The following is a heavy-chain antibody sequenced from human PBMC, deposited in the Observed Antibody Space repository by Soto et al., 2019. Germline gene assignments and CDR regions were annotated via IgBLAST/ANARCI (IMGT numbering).Heavy chain of an antibody. CDR2: IIPIFGTA. Sequence: GASVKVSCKASGGTFSSYAISWVRQAPGQGLEWMGGIIPIFGTANYAQKFQGRVTITADESTSTAYMELSSLRSEDTAVYHCARGGPEGPPYCGGDCYAYFDYWGQGTLVTVSS. D-gene: IGHD2-21*02. J-gene: IGHJ4*02. CDR1: GGTFSSYA. V-gene: IGHV1-69*13. CDR3: ARGGPEGPPYCGGDCYAYFDY.